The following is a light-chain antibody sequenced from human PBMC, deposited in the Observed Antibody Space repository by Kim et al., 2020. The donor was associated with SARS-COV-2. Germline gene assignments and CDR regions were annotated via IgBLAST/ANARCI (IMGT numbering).Light chain of an antibody. CDR1: QDIRHH. J-gene: IGKJ1*01. Sequence: ASGGERVTITCRASQDIRHHLAWFQQKPGKVPKSLIYDASNLQSGVPSKFSGSRSGTDFILTISSLQPEDFATYYCQQYNTFPWTFGQGTKVDIK. CDR2: DAS. CDR3: QQYNTFPWT. V-gene: IGKV1-16*02.